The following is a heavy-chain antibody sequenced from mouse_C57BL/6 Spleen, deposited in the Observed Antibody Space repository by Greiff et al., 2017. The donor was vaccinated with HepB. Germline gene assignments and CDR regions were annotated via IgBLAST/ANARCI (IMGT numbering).Heavy chain of an antibody. J-gene: IGHJ2*01. Sequence: QVQLKQPGAELVRPGTSVKLSCKASGYTFTSYWMHWVKQRPGQGLEWIGVIDPSDSYTNYNQKFKGKATLTVDTSSSTAYMQLSSLTSEDSAVYYCARSTMVTTGDFDYWGQGTTLTVSS. CDR3: ARSTMVTTGDFDY. V-gene: IGHV1-59*01. CDR2: IDPSDSYT. CDR1: GYTFTSYW. D-gene: IGHD2-2*01.